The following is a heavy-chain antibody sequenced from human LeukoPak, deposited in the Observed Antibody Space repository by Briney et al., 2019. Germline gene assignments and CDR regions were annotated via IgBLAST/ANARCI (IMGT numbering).Heavy chain of an antibody. CDR1: GFTFSSSW. CDR2: IKQDGSEK. D-gene: IGHD3-10*01. J-gene: IGHJ4*02. V-gene: IGHV3-7*01. Sequence: GGSLRLSCAASGFTFSSSWMSWVRQAPGKGLEWVANIKQDGSEKYCVDSVKGRFTISRDNAKNSLYLQMNSLRAEDTAVCFCARVVPPLYYFDYWGQGTLVTVSS. CDR3: ARVVPPLYYFDY.